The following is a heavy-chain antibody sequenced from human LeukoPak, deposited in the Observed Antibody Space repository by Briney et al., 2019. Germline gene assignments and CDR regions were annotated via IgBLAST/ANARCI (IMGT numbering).Heavy chain of an antibody. J-gene: IGHJ3*02. CDR3: AGVSPQLRFLEWLLAFDI. CDR2: IYTSGST. Sequence: SETLSLTCTVSGGSISSYYWSWIRQPPGKGLEWIGYIYTSGSTNYNPSLKSRVTISVDTSKNQFSLKLSSVTAADTAVYYCAGVSPQLRFLEWLLAFDIWGQGTMVTVSS. CDR1: GGSISSYY. D-gene: IGHD3-3*01. V-gene: IGHV4-4*09.